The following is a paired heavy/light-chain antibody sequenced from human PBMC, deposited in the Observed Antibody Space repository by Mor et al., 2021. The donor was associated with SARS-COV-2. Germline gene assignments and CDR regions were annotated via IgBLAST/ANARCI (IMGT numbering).Light chain of an antibody. CDR1: SSNIGSNY. CDR3: AAWDDSLRGPYVL. J-gene: IGLJ2*01. Sequence: QSVLTQPPSASGTPGQRVTISCSGSSSNIGSNYVYWYQQLPGTAPKLLIYRNNQRPSGVPDRFSGSKSGTSASLAISGLRSEDEAHYYCAAWDDSLRGPYVLFGGGTKLTVL. CDR2: RNN. V-gene: IGLV1-47*01.
Heavy chain of an antibody. J-gene: IGHJ3*02. CDR1: GGSFSDYY. D-gene: IGHD1-7*01. V-gene: IGHV4-34*01. CDR3: ARVNWNWPHLRRSVAFDI. CDR2: INHSGST. Sequence: QVQLQQWGAGLLKPSETLSLTCAVYGGSFSDYYWTWIRQPPGKGLEWIGEINHSGSTNYNPSLQSRVTISVDTSKNQFSLKLSSVTAADTAVYYCARVNWNWPHLRRSVAFDIWGQGTMVTVSS.